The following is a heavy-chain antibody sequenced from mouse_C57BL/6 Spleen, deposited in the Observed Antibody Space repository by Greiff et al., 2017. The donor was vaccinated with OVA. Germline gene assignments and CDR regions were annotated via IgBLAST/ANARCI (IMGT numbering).Heavy chain of an antibody. Sequence: MKLMESGTNEVKPGKSLKLSCAASGFTFSSYGMSCRIHSPYKRPHSISPISIGGSYTYYPDSVKGRFTISRDNAKNTLYLQMSSLKSEDTAMYYCARQQGYYFDYWGQGTTLTVSS. CDR1: GFTFSSYG. V-gene: IGHV5-6*01. CDR3: ARQQGYYFDY. CDR2: ISIGGSYT. J-gene: IGHJ2*01.